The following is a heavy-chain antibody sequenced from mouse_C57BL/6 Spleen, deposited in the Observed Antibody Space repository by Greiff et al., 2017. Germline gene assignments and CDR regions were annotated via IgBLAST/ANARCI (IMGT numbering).Heavy chain of an antibody. J-gene: IGHJ4*01. Sequence: VQLQQSGPELVKPGASVKISCKASGYTFTDYYMNWVKQSHGKSLEWIGDINPNNGGTSYNQKFKGKATLTVDKSSSTAYMELRSLTSEDSAVYYCARGQLRLRDAMDDWGQGTSVTVSS. V-gene: IGHV1-26*01. CDR3: ARGQLRLRDAMDD. CDR2: INPNNGGT. CDR1: GYTFTDYY. D-gene: IGHD3-2*02.